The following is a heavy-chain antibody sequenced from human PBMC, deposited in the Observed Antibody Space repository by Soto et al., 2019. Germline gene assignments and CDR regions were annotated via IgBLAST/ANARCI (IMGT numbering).Heavy chain of an antibody. Sequence: QVQLVESGGGVVQPGRSLRLSCAASGFTFSSYGMHWVRQAPGKGLEWVAVIWYDGSNKYYADSVKGRFTISRDNSKNTLYLQMNSLRAEDTAVYYCARAPFPRLYRGYDLGDWGQGTLVTVSS. D-gene: IGHD5-12*01. CDR2: IWYDGSNK. CDR1: GFTFSSYG. V-gene: IGHV3-33*01. J-gene: IGHJ4*02. CDR3: ARAPFPRLYRGYDLGD.